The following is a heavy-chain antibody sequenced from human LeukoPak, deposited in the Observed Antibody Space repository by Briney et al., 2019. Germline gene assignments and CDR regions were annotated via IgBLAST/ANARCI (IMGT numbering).Heavy chain of an antibody. V-gene: IGHV4-59*01. CDR2: IYYTGST. CDR3: ARGGCSGGSCYSAVDY. J-gene: IGHJ4*02. D-gene: IGHD2-15*01. CDR1: GGSINSYY. Sequence: SETLSLTCTVSGGSINSYYWSWIRQPPGKGLEWSGYIYYTGSTKYNPSLESRVTISVDTSKNQFSVKLSSVTAADTAVYYCARGGCSGGSCYSAVDYWGQGILVTVSS.